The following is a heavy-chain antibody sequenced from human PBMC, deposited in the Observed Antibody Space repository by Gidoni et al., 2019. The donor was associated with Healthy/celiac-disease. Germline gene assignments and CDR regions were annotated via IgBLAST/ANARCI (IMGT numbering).Heavy chain of an antibody. D-gene: IGHD2-15*01. CDR3: ARDIRWGYCSGGSCLDAFDI. CDR2: TYYRSKWYN. Sequence: NWIRQSPSRGLEWLGRTYYRSKWYNDYAVTVKRRITINPDTSKNQFSLQLNSVTPEDTAVYYCARDIRWGYCSGGSCLDAFDIWGQGTMVTVSS. J-gene: IGHJ3*02. V-gene: IGHV6-1*01.